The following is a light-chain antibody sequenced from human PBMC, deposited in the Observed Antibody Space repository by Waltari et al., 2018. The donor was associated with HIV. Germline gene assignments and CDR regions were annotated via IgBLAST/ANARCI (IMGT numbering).Light chain of an antibody. CDR2: EAT. CDR1: TSDVGGYNF. V-gene: IGLV2-8*01. CDR3: SSYAGSSTLM. Sequence: QSALTQPPSASGSPGQSVTISCTGTTSDVGGYNFVSWYQQHPGKAPKLLIFEATKRPSGVPARFPGSKSGNTASLTVSALQAEDEADYYCSSYAGSSTLMFGGGTKRTVL. J-gene: IGLJ3*02.